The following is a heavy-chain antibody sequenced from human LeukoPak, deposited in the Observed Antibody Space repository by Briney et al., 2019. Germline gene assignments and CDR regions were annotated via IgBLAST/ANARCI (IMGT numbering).Heavy chain of an antibody. CDR3: ANTTRVAPDGRAEYFQH. D-gene: IGHD5-12*01. Sequence: SETLPLTCTVSGGSISSYSWSWIRQPPGKGLEWIGCRYVGGRDLYNPSLKSRVTISVDASEKQISLSLRSVTAADTAMYYCANTTRVAPDGRAEYFQHWGQGTLAIVSS. V-gene: IGHV4-59*03. CDR2: RYVGGRD. J-gene: IGHJ1*01. CDR1: GGSISSYS.